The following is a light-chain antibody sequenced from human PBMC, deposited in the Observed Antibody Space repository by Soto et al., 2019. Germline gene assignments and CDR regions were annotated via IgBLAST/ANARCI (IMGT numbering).Light chain of an antibody. CDR2: SSN. J-gene: IGLJ1*01. CDR3: AAWDDSLSAYV. V-gene: IGLV1-47*02. CDR1: SSNVGRNH. Sequence: QSVLTQPPSASGTPGQRVTISCSGISSNVGRNHVYWYQHLPGTAPKLLIYSSNQRPSGVPGRFSGSKSGSSASLAISGLRSEDEADYFRAAWDDSLSAYVFGTGTKLTVL.